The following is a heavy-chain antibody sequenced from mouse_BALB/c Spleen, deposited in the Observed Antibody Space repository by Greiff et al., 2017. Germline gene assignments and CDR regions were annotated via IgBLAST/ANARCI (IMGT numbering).Heavy chain of an antibody. CDR3: NAEGLHPYYCDY. V-gene: IGHV14-4*02. CDR1: GFNIKDYY. Sequence: EVQLQQSGAELVRSGASVKLSCTASGFNIKDYYMHWVKQRPEQGLEWIGWIDPENGDTEYAPKFQGKATMTADTSSNTAYLQLSSLTSEDTAVYDCNAEGLHPYYCDYWGQGTTLTVSS. D-gene: IGHD2-2*01. J-gene: IGHJ2*01. CDR2: IDPENGDT.